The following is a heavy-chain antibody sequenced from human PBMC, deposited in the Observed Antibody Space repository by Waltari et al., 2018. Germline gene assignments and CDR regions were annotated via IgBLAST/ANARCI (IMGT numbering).Heavy chain of an antibody. Sequence: QVQLVESGGGVVQPGRSLRLACAASGFTFSACAMHWVRQAPGKGVEWVEVRSYDGSDKYYADSVKGRFTISRDNSKNTLYLQMNSLRPEDTAVYYCAKVNSGSYLHRGGFDSWGQGTLVTVSS. CDR1: GFTFSACA. CDR3: AKVNSGSYLHRGGFDS. J-gene: IGHJ4*02. D-gene: IGHD1-26*01. CDR2: RSYDGSDK. V-gene: IGHV3-30-3*01.